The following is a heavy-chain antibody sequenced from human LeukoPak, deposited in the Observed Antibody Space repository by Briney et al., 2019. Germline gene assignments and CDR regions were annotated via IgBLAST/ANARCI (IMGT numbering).Heavy chain of an antibody. D-gene: IGHD5-18*01. CDR2: IRYDGSNK. CDR1: GFTFSSYG. CDR3: AKVVTLQLWLLGY. J-gene: IGHJ4*02. V-gene: IGHV3-30*02. Sequence: GGSLRLSCAASGFTFSSYGMHWVRQAPGKGLEWVAFIRYDGSNKYYADSVKGRFTISRDNSKNTLYLQMNSLRAEDTAVYYCAKVVTLQLWLLGYWGQGTLVTVSS.